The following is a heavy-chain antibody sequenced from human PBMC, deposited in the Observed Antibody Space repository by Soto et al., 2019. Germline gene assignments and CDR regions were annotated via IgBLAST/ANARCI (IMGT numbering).Heavy chain of an antibody. Sequence: GASVTVSCKASGYTFTSYTMHWVRQAPGQRLEWMGWINAGNGNTKYSQRFQGRVTITRDTSASTAYMELSSLRSEDTAVYYCARNILGGTTDYWGPGTLVTVSS. J-gene: IGHJ4*02. CDR2: INAGNGNT. CDR1: GYTFTSYT. CDR3: ARNILGGTTDY. V-gene: IGHV1-3*01. D-gene: IGHD1-7*01.